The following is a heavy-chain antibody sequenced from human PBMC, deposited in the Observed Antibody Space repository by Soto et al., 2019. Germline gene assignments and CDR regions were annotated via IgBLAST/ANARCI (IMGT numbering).Heavy chain of an antibody. CDR3: ARGGCSSTSCYRLGWFDP. CDR1: GGTFSSYT. CDR2: IIPILGIA. Sequence: QVQLVQSGAEVKKPGSSVKVSCKASGGTFSSYTISWVRQAPGQGLEWMGRIIPILGIANYAQKFQGRVTITADKSTSTDYMELSSLRCEDAAVYYWARGGCSSTSCYRLGWFDPWGQGSLVTVAS. J-gene: IGHJ5*02. D-gene: IGHD2-2*01. V-gene: IGHV1-69*02.